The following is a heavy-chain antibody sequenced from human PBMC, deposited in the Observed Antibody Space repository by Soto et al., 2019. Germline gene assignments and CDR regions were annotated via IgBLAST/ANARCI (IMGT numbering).Heavy chain of an antibody. CDR2: VYYTGST. CDR3: ARSVAVPGAHVDY. J-gene: IGHJ4*02. V-gene: IGHV4-59*01. CDR1: GGSISGSY. D-gene: IGHD6-19*01. Sequence: SETLSLTCSVSGGSISGSYWSWIRQSPGKGLEWLGYVYYTGSTNYSPSLRSRVSISVDTSKNEFSLRLSSVTAADTAVYFCARSVAVPGAHVDYWGQGTQVTVSS.